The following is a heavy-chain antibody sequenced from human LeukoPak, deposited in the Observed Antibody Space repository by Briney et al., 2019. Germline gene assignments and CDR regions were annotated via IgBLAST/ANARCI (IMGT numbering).Heavy chain of an antibody. CDR2: ISGSGGST. V-gene: IGHV3-23*01. D-gene: IGHD6-13*01. J-gene: IGHJ5*02. Sequence: GGSLRLSCLASGFIFTDYAMMWVRQAPGKGLEWVSAISGSGGSTYYADSVKGRFTISRDNSKNTLYLQMNSLRAEDTAAYYCARAPIAAAGSNWFDPWGQGTLVTVSS. CDR1: GFIFTDYA. CDR3: ARAPIAAAGSNWFDP.